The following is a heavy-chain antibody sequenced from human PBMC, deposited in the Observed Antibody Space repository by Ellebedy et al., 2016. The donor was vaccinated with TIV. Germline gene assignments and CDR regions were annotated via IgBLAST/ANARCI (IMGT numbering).Heavy chain of an antibody. Sequence: MPSETLSLTCTVSGGSVSSSRYYWGWIRQTPGKRLEWIGSVYYSGTTYFNPSLKSRVTISIDTSKNQISLNLSSVTAADTAVYYCARHRHRVGAFYYFDYWGQGALVTVSS. J-gene: IGHJ4*02. CDR3: ARHRHRVGAFYYFDY. V-gene: IGHV4-39*01. CDR1: GGSVSSSRYY. D-gene: IGHD1-26*01. CDR2: VYYSGTT.